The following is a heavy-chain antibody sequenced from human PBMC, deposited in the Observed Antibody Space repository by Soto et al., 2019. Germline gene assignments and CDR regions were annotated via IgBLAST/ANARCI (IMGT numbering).Heavy chain of an antibody. CDR3: ARDISFKFDY. D-gene: IGHD3-3*02. V-gene: IGHV6-1*01. CDR1: GDSISSNTAA. J-gene: IGHJ4*02. CDR2: TYYRSKWYN. Sequence: SLTCAISGDSISSNTAAWNWIRQSPSRGLEWLGRTYYRSKWYNEYAVSVKSRITINPDTSKNQFSLQLNSVTPEDTAVYSCARDISFKFDYWGQGSLVTVSS.